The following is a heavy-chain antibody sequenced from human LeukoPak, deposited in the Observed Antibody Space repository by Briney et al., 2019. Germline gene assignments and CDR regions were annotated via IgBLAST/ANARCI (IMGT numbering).Heavy chain of an antibody. D-gene: IGHD3-22*01. CDR2: IYYSGST. J-gene: IGHJ4*02. CDR1: GGSISSSSYY. CDR3: ARRSASGYYLYFDY. V-gene: IGHV4-39*01. Sequence: SETLSLTCTVSGGSISSSSYYWGWIRQPPGKGLEWIGSIYYSGSTYYNPSLKSRVTISVDTSKNQFSLKLSSVTAADTAVYYCARRSASGYYLYFDYWGQGTLVTVSS.